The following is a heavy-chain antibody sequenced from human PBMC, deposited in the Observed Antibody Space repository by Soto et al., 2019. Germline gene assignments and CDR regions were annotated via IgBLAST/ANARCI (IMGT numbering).Heavy chain of an antibody. V-gene: IGHV3-9*01. CDR1: GFTFDNYA. CDR2: ISWNSDTI. J-gene: IGHJ4*02. D-gene: IGHD3-10*01. Sequence: EVQLVESGGGLVQPGRSLRLSCAASGFTFDNYAIHWVRQAPGKGLEWVSGISWNSDTIGYADSVKGRFTISRDSAKKAVSLQMNSLRPEDTALYHCAKAIRPGGYYKPVQYWGPRTLVPLSS. CDR3: AKAIRPGGYYKPVQY.